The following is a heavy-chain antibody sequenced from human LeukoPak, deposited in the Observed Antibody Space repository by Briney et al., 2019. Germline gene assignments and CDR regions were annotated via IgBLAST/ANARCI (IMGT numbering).Heavy chain of an antibody. D-gene: IGHD4-17*01. CDR3: ARGEDYGDYEIYFDY. Sequence: PGGSLRLSCAASGFTFSSYSMNWVRQAPGKGLEWVSSISSSSSYIYYADSVKGRFTISRDNAKNSLYLQMNSLRAEDTAVYYCARGEDYGDYEIYFDYWGQGTLVTVSS. CDR1: GFTFSSYS. J-gene: IGHJ4*02. CDR2: ISSSSSYI. V-gene: IGHV3-21*01.